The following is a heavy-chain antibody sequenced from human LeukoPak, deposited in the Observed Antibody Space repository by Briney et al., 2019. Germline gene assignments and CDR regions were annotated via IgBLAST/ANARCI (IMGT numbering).Heavy chain of an antibody. Sequence: PSETLSLTCTVSGGSISSGGYYWSWIRQHPGKGLEWTGYIYYSGSTYYNPSLKSRVTISIDTSKNQFSLNLSSVTAADTAVYYCARDRVRGTITYAGFDPWGQGTLVTVSS. V-gene: IGHV4-31*03. CDR3: ARDRVRGTITYAGFDP. J-gene: IGHJ5*02. CDR2: IYYSGST. CDR1: GGSISSGGYY. D-gene: IGHD3-10*01.